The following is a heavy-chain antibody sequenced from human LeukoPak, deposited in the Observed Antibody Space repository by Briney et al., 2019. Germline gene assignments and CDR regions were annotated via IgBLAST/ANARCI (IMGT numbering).Heavy chain of an antibody. V-gene: IGHV3-30*18. Sequence: GGSLRLSCAASGFTFSSYGMHWVRQAPGKGLEGVALISYDGSNKYYADSVKGRFTISRDNSKNTLYLQMDSLRAEDTAVYYCAKDRSGMGYYFDFWGQGTLVTVSS. CDR2: ISYDGSNK. CDR1: GFTFSSYG. CDR3: AKDRSGMGYYFDF. D-gene: IGHD1-26*01. J-gene: IGHJ4*02.